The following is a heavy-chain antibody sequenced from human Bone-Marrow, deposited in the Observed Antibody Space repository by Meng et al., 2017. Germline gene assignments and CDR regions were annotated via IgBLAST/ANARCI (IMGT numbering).Heavy chain of an antibody. CDR1: GGSISSSSYY. J-gene: IGHJ3*02. Sequence: SETLSLTCTVSGGSISSSSYYWGWIRQPPGKGLEWIGSIYYSGSTYYNPSLKSRVTISVDTSKNQFSLKLSSVTAADTAVYYCARGVYYPPPGFPLDIWGQGTMVTVSS. D-gene: IGHD3-10*01. V-gene: IGHV4-39*07. CDR2: IYYSGST. CDR3: ARGVYYPPPGFPLDI.